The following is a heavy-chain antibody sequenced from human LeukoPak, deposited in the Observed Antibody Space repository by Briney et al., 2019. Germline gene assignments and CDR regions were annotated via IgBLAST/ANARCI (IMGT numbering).Heavy chain of an antibody. CDR2: IYHSGST. D-gene: IGHD6-13*01. CDR1: GGSISSSNW. Sequence: PSETLSLTCAVSGGSISSSNWWSWVRQPPGKGLEWIGEIYHSGSTNYNPSLKSRVTISVDKSKNQFSLKLSSVTAADTAVYYCARVEQQLGYYYYMDVWAKGPRSPSP. J-gene: IGHJ6*03. V-gene: IGHV4-4*02. CDR3: ARVEQQLGYYYYMDV.